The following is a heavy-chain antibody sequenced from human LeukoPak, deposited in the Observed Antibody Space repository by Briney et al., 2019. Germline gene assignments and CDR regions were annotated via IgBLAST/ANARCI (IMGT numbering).Heavy chain of an antibody. CDR2: IYYSGST. V-gene: IGHV4-61*08. D-gene: IGHD3-22*01. CDR1: GGSISSGGYY. J-gene: IGHJ4*02. CDR3: ARGSYYDSSGHNFDY. Sequence: SETLSLTCTVSGGSISSGGYYWSWIRQPPGKGLEWIGYIYYSGSTNYNPSLKSRVTISVDTSKNQFSLKLSSVTAADTAVYYCARGSYYDSSGHNFDYWGQGTLVTVSS.